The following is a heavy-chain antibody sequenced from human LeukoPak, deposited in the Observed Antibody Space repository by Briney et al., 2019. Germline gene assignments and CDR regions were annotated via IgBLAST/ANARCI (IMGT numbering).Heavy chain of an antibody. J-gene: IGHJ4*02. Sequence: QPGGSLRLSCAASGFTFSSYAMSWVRQAPGKGLEWVSAISGSGGSTYYADSVKGRFTISRDNSKNTLYLQMNSLRAEDTAVYYWAKDRRGYYYDRGRGTPKYNPEDLFDYWGQGTLVTVSS. V-gene: IGHV3-23*01. CDR1: GFTFSSYA. CDR2: ISGSGGST. D-gene: IGHD3-22*01. CDR3: AKDRRGYYYDRGRGTPKYNPEDLFDY.